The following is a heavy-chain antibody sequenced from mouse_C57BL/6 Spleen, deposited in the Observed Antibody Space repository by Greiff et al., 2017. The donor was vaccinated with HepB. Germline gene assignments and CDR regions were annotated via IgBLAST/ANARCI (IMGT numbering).Heavy chain of an antibody. CDR1: GFNIKNTY. CDR2: IDPANGNT. D-gene: IGHD1-1*01. J-gene: IGHJ4*01. CDR3: ARGDYYGSSYLMDY. V-gene: IGHV14-3*01. Sequence: EVQLQQSVAELVRPGASVKLSCTASGFNIKNTYLPWVKQRPEQGLEWIGRIDPANGNTKYAPKFQGKATITADTSSNTAYLQLSSLTSEDTAIYSCARGDYYGSSYLMDYWGQGTSVTVSS.